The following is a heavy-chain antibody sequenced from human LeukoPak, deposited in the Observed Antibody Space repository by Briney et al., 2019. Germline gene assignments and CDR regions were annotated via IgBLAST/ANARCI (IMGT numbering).Heavy chain of an antibody. V-gene: IGHV1-2*02. CDR2: INPNSGGT. CDR3: ARWDGSGSDFDY. D-gene: IGHD3-10*01. Sequence: ASVKVSCKASGYTFTGYYMHWVRQAPGRGLEWMGWINPNSGGTNYAQKFQGRVTMTRDTSISTAYMELSRLRSDDTAVYYCARWDGSGSDFDYWGQGTLVTVSS. J-gene: IGHJ4*02. CDR1: GYTFTGYY.